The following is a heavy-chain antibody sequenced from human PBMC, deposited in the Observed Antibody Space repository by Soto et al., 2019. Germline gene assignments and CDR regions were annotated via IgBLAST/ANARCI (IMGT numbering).Heavy chain of an antibody. V-gene: IGHV3-30*03. Sequence: QVQLAESGGGVVQPGRSLRLSCTTSGFVFNDYDIHWVRQAPGKGLAWLASISYDGSNRYYADSVKGRFTIYRDNSKNTLSLQINSLGAEDTAVYYCSRGIKGGLDAWGPGTLVTVSS. J-gene: IGHJ5*02. CDR2: ISYDGSNR. CDR3: SRGIKGGLDA. D-gene: IGHD2-21*01. CDR1: GFVFNDYD.